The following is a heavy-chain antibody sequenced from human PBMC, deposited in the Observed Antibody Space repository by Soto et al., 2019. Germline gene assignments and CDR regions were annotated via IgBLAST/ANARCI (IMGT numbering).Heavy chain of an antibody. CDR2: IYYSGAT. CDR1: GGSISSSTYY. CDR3: ARGSRGYCTICVCYKPRDVFDI. V-gene: IGHV4-39*02. D-gene: IGHD2-8*01. Sequence: SETLSLTCLVSGGSISSSTYYWGWIRQPPGKGLEWIGCIYYSGATYYNPSLRSRITISVDRSKNHFSLKLSSVTAADTAVYYCARGSRGYCTICVCYKPRDVFDICGQGSM. J-gene: IGHJ3*02.